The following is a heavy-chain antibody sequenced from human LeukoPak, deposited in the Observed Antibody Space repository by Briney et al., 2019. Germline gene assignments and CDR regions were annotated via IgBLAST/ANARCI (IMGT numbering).Heavy chain of an antibody. D-gene: IGHD2-15*01. V-gene: IGHV4-31*03. Sequence: SQTLSLTCTVSGASISSGDYYWSWIRQHPGKGLEWIGYSYYTGSTYYNPSLKSRVTMSVDTSKHQFSLELSSVTAADTAVYYCARARDCSGGSCYQFNWFDPWGQGTLVTVSS. CDR3: ARARDCSGGSCYQFNWFDP. CDR1: GASISSGDYY. CDR2: SYYTGST. J-gene: IGHJ5*02.